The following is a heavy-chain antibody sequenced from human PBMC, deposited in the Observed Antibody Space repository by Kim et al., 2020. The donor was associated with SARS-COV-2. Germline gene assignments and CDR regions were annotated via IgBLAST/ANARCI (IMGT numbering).Heavy chain of an antibody. J-gene: IGHJ4*02. D-gene: IGHD2-15*01. Sequence: VKGRFSISRDDSKNTLYLQMNSLRTEDTAVYYCTTGFCSGGRCYGAYFDYWGQGTLVTVSS. V-gene: IGHV3-15*01. CDR3: TTGFCSGGRCYGAYFDY.